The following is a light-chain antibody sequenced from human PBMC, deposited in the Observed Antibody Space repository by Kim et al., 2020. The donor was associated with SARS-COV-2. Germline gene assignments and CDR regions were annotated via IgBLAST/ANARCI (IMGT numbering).Light chain of an antibody. CDR2: GAS. J-gene: IGKJ1*01. CDR1: QSLSSH. Sequence: LSPGERATLPSRASQSLSSHLAWYQQKPGQAPRLLIYGASTRATGISARFSASGSGTEFTLTISSLQSEDFAVYHCQQYIDWPLTFGQGTKVNIK. V-gene: IGKV3-15*01. CDR3: QQYIDWPLT.